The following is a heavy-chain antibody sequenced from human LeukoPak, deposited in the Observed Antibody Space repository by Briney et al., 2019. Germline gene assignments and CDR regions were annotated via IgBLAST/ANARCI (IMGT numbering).Heavy chain of an antibody. V-gene: IGHV3-30*02. CDR1: GFTFSSYG. J-gene: IGHJ4*02. CDR3: AKDIAYYYDSSPPA. Sequence: GGSLRLSCAASGFTFSSYGMHWVRQAPGKGLEWVAFIRYDGSNKYYADSVKGRFTISRDNSKNTLYLQMNSLRAEDTAVYYCAKDIAYYYDSSPPARGQGTLVTVSS. D-gene: IGHD3-22*01. CDR2: IRYDGSNK.